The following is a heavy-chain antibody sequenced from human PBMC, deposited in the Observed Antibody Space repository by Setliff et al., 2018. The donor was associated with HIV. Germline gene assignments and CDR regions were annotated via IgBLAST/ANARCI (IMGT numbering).Heavy chain of an antibody. CDR2: INSDGSRT. V-gene: IGHV3-74*01. CDR1: GFTFSTYW. CDR3: AKGAAALSAEYFQH. J-gene: IGHJ1*01. Sequence: ETLRLSCAASGFTFSTYWMHWVRRAPGKGLVWVSRINSDGSRTTYADSVKGRFTISRDNAKNTLYLQMNSLRAEDTAVYHCAKGAAALSAEYFQHWGQGTLVTVSS. D-gene: IGHD6-13*01.